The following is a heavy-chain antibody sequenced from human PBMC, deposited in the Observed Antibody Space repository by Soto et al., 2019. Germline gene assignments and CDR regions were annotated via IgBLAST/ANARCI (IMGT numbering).Heavy chain of an antibody. V-gene: IGHV4-59*02. CDR3: ARGNGPPPDSDYSGSYPFDY. CDR1: GGSVSSYY. CDR2: IYYSGST. Sequence: SNTLSPSCTVSGGSVSSYYWSWIGQPPVKALGWIGYIYYSGSTNYNPSLKSRVTISVDTSKNQFSLKLSSVTAADTAVYYCARGNGPPPDSDYSGSYPFDYWGQGTLVIVSS. D-gene: IGHD1-26*01. J-gene: IGHJ4*02.